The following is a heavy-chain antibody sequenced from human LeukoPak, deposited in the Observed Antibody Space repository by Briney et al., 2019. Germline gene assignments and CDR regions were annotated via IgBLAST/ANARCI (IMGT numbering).Heavy chain of an antibody. J-gene: IGHJ4*02. D-gene: IGHD5-24*01. CDR3: ARDLYRCGRWLQCPLEY. Sequence: GGSLRLSCAASGFTFSSYSMNWVRQAPGKGLEWVSYISSSGSTIYYADSVKGRFTISRDNAKNMLYLQMNSLRAEDTAVYYCARDLYRCGRWLQCPLEYWGQGTLVTVSS. V-gene: IGHV3-48*04. CDR1: GFTFSSYS. CDR2: ISSSGSTI.